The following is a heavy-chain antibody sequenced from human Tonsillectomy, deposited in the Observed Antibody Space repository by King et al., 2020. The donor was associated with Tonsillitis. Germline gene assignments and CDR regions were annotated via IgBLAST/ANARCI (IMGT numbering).Heavy chain of an antibody. J-gene: IGHJ3*02. V-gene: IGHV1-2*02. Sequence: VQLVETGAEVKKPGASVKVSCMASGYTFTGYYMHWVLQAPGQGLEWIGWINPDSGDTYYAQKFPGRVTMTMCTSITTAYMELSRLRSDDTAVYYCARARIAVAGTDAFDIWGQGTMVTVSS. D-gene: IGHD6-19*01. CDR3: ARARIAVAGTDAFDI. CDR1: GYTFTGYY. CDR2: INPDSGDT.